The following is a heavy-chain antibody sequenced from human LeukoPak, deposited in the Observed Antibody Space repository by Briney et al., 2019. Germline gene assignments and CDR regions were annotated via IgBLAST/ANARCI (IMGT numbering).Heavy chain of an antibody. J-gene: IGHJ5*02. V-gene: IGHV1-18*01. Sequence: ASVKVSCKASGYTFTSYGISWVRQAPGRGLEWIGWISAYNGNTNYAQKLQGRVTMTTDTSTSTAYMELRSLRSDDTAVYYCARDSRIAAAGTSWFDPWGQGTPVTVSS. CDR3: ARDSRIAAAGTSWFDP. CDR2: ISAYNGNT. CDR1: GYTFTSYG. D-gene: IGHD6-13*01.